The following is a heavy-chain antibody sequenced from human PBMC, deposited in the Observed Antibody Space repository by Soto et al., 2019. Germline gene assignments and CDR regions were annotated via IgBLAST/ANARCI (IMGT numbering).Heavy chain of an antibody. J-gene: IGHJ6*02. CDR1: GYSFTSYW. V-gene: IGHV5-10-1*01. CDR3: ASTRRDGYNNYYYYYGMDV. Sequence: GESLKISCKGSGYSFTSYWISWVRQMPGKGLEWMGRIDPSDSYTNYSPSFQGHVTISADKSISTAYLQWSSLKASDTAMYYCASTRRDGYNNYYYYYGMDVWGQGTTVTVSS. CDR2: IDPSDSYT. D-gene: IGHD5-12*01.